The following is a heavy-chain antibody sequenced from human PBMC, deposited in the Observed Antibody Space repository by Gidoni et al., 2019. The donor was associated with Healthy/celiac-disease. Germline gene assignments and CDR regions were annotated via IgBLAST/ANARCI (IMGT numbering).Heavy chain of an antibody. CDR1: GFTFSRYA. CDR3: AKDTGYCSGGSCFQQDYYFDY. Sequence: EVQLLESGGGLVPPGGSLSLSCAASGFTFSRYAIRWVRQAPGKGLEWVSAIRGSGGSTYYADSVKGRFTISRDNSKNTLYLQMNSLRAEDTAVYYCAKDTGYCSGGSCFQQDYYFDYWGQGTLVTVSS. D-gene: IGHD2-15*01. CDR2: IRGSGGST. J-gene: IGHJ4*02. V-gene: IGHV3-23*01.